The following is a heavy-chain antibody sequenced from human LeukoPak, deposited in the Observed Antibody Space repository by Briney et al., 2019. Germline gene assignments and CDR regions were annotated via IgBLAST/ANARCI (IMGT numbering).Heavy chain of an antibody. D-gene: IGHD6-13*01. J-gene: IGHJ4*02. CDR3: ASTPAPGSGYMGSFDY. CDR2: IIPIFGTA. CDR1: GYTFTSYA. Sequence: GASVKVSCKASGYTFTSYAISWVRQAPGQGLEWMGRIIPIFGTANYAQKFQGRVTITTDESTSTAYMELSSLRSEDTAVYYCASTPAPGSGYMGSFDYWGQGTLVTVSS. V-gene: IGHV1-69*05.